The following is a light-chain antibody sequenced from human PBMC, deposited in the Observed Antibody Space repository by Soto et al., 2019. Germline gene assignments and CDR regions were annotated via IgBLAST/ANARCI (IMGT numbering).Light chain of an antibody. CDR3: QSYDSSLSASYV. Sequence: QSVLTQPRSVSGAPGQRVTISCTGSSSNIGAGYEVHWYQHLPGKAPKLLIYGNTNRPSGVPDRFSGSKSGTSASLAITGLQAEDEADYYCQSYDSSLSASYVFGGGTKLTVL. J-gene: IGLJ1*01. V-gene: IGLV1-40*01. CDR1: SSNIGAGYE. CDR2: GNT.